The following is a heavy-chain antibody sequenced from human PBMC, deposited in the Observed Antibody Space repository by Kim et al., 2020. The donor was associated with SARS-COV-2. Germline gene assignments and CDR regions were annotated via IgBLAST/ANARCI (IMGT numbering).Heavy chain of an antibody. CDR3: AKPNYYGSGSFDS. Sequence: ASVKVSCKASGYTFTDYYMHWVRQAPGQGLEWMGRISPNTGGTHYAQKFQGRVTMTTDTSISTIYMELNRLMSDDTAFYYCAKPNYYGSGSFDSWGQGTLVTVSS. J-gene: IGHJ4*02. V-gene: IGHV1-2*06. CDR2: ISPNTGGT. CDR1: GYTFTDYY. D-gene: IGHD3-10*01.